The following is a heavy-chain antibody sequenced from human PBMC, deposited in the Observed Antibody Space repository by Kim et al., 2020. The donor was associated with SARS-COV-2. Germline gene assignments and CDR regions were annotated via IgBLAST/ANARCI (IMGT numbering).Heavy chain of an antibody. D-gene: IGHD3-22*01. CDR2: IYYSGST. J-gene: IGHJ4*02. CDR1: GGSISSYY. CDR3: ARGEITMIGGGYFDY. Sequence: SETLSLTCTVSGGSISSYYWSWIRQPPGKGLEWIGYIYYSGSTNYNPSLKSRVTISVDTSKNQFSLKLSSVTAADTAVYYCARGEITMIGGGYFDYWGQGTLVTVSS. V-gene: IGHV4-59*01.